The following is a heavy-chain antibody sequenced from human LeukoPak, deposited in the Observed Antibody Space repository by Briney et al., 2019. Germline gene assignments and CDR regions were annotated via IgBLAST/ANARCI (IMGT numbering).Heavy chain of an antibody. CDR2: ITGSAGST. CDR3: AKSSYYDSSVYYGEYSFDY. CDR1: GFTFSYYS. D-gene: IGHD3-22*01. J-gene: IGHJ4*02. V-gene: IGHV3-23*01. Sequence: GGSLRLSCAASGFTFSYYSMSWVRQAPGKGLEWVSGITGSAGSTHYADSVKGRFTISRDNTKNTLYLQMNSLRAEDTAIYYCAKSSYYDSSVYYGEYSFDYWGQGTLVTVSS.